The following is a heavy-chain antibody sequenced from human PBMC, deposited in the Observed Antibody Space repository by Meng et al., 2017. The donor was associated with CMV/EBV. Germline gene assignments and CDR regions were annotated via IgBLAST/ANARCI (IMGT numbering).Heavy chain of an antibody. CDR2: ISSSGSTI. CDR3: ARGEVYCSSTSCYTYFDY. D-gene: IGHD2-2*02. J-gene: IGHJ4*02. V-gene: IGHV3-11*01. CDR1: GFTFSDYY. Sequence: GESLKISYAASGFTFSDYYMSWIRQAPGKGLEWVSYISSSGSTIYYADSVKGRFTISRDNAKNSLYLQMNSLRAEDTAVYYCARGEVYCSSTSCYTYFDYWGQGTLVTVSS.